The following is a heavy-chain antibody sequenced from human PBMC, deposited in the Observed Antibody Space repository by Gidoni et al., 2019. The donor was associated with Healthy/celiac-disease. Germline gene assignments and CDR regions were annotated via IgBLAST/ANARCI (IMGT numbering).Heavy chain of an antibody. J-gene: IGHJ6*02. CDR3: AREGLVVAATGAWYYGMDV. V-gene: IGHV3-13*01. CDR2: IGTAGDT. Sequence: EVQLVESGGGLVQPGGSLRLSCAASGFTFSSYDMHWVRQATGKGLEWVSAIGTAGDTYYPGSVKGRFTISRENAKNSLYLQMNSLRAGDTAVYYCAREGLVVAATGAWYYGMDVWGQGTTVTVSS. CDR1: GFTFSSYD. D-gene: IGHD2-15*01.